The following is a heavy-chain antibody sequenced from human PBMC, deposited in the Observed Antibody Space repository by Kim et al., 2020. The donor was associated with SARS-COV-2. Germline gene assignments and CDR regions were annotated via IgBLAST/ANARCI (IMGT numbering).Heavy chain of an antibody. CDR3: ARAPIQLWVPPYYFDY. D-gene: IGHD5-18*01. CDR1: GGSISGYY. Sequence: SETLSLTCAVSGGSISGYYWSWIRQPPGKGLEWIGEINYSGSTNYNPSLKSRVTISVDTSKNQFSLKLSSVTAADTAVYYCARAPIQLWVPPYYFDYWG. CDR2: INYSGST. V-gene: IGHV4-34*01. J-gene: IGHJ4*01.